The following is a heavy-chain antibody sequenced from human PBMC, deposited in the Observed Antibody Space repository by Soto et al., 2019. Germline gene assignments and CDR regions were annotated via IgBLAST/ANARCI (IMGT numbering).Heavy chain of an antibody. CDR3: ARGEHIVVVTAIRRYNWFDP. CDR2: IIPIFGTA. Sequence: GASVKVSCKASGGTFSSYAISWVRQAPGQGLEWMGGIIPIFGTANYAQKFQGRVTITADKSTSTAYMELSSLRSEDTAVYYCARGEHIVVVTAIRRYNWFDPWGQGTLVTVSS. CDR1: GGTFSSYA. D-gene: IGHD2-21*02. J-gene: IGHJ5*02. V-gene: IGHV1-69*06.